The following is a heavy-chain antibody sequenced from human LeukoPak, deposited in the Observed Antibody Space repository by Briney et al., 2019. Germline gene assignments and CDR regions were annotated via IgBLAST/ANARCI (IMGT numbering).Heavy chain of an antibody. D-gene: IGHD3-3*01. Sequence: ASVKVSCKASGYTFTSYDINWVRQATGQGLEWMGWMNSNSGNTGYAQKFQGRVTITRNTSISTAYMELSSLRSEDTAVYYCASGSFDFWSGYYLYYWGEATLVTVSS. CDR3: ASGSFDFWSGYYLYY. CDR1: GYTFTSYD. V-gene: IGHV1-8*03. J-gene: IGHJ4*02. CDR2: MNSNSGNT.